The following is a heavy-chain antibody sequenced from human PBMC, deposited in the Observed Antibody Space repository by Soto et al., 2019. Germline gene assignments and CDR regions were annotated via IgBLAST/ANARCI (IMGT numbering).Heavy chain of an antibody. J-gene: IGHJ4*02. CDR3: AKSTPYSSSPYWFDY. CDR2: ISGSGGST. Sequence: GGPLRLCWAASGGTCRGYARSWVRKAKGKGLEWVSAISGSGGSTYYADSVKGRFTISRDNSKNTLYLQMNSLRAKDTAVYYCAKSTPYSSSPYWFDYWGQGTLVTVSS. D-gene: IGHD6-6*01. CDR1: GGTCRGYA. V-gene: IGHV3-23*01.